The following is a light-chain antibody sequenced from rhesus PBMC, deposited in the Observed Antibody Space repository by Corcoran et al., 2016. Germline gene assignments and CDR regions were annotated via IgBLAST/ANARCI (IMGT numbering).Light chain of an antibody. Sequence: EIAMTQSPATLAVSPGERATPSCRASQGVSSNLAWYQQKPGQAPRLLIYGAASRATGIPDRFSGSGSGTEFTLTISSLEPEDVGVYFCLQSSNWPRTFGQGTKVEIK. CDR3: LQSSNWPRT. CDR1: QGVSSN. CDR2: GAA. V-gene: IGKV3-24*03. J-gene: IGKJ1*01.